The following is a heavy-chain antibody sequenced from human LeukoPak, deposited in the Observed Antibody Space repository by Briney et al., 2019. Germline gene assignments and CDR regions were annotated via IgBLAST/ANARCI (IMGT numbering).Heavy chain of an antibody. CDR2: IFYSGIT. V-gene: IGHV4-39*01. J-gene: IGHJ4*02. CDR3: VRRAVAGMGGWDY. D-gene: IGHD6-19*01. Sequence: PSETLSLTCNVSGGSMSNIYYWGWIRQPPGKGLEWIGNIFYSGITYSNPSLRSRVTIAIDTSKSQFSLKLTSVTAADTAVYYCVRRAVAGMGGWDYWGQGTLVTVSS. CDR1: GGSMSNIYY.